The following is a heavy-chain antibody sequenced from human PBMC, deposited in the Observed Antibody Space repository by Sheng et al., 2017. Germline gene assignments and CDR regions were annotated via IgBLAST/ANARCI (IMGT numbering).Heavy chain of an antibody. Sequence: QVQLVESGGGLVKPGGSLRLSCAASGFTFSDYYMSWIRQAPGKGLEWVSYISSSGSTIYYADSVKGRFTISRDNAKNSLYLQMNSLRAEDTAVYYCARAHSGSYYPLNYYYYYGMDVWGQGTTVTVSS. D-gene: IGHD1-26*01. CDR1: GFTFSDYY. J-gene: IGHJ6*02. CDR3: ARAHSGSYYPLNYYYYYGMDV. CDR2: ISSSGSTI. V-gene: IGHV3-11*04.